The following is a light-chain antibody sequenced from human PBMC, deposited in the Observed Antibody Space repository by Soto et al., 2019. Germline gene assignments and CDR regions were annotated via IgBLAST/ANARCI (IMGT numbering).Light chain of an antibody. CDR2: DTN. CDR1: TGAVTSGHY. J-gene: IGLJ1*01. V-gene: IGLV7-46*02. Sequence: QAVVTQQPSLTVSPGGTVTFTCCSSTGAVTSGHYAYWFQQKPGQASRTLIYDTNNKHSWTPSRFSCSLLGRKAALTLLGAQPEDEAEYYCLLSFCGDVYVFGTGTKVTVL. CDR3: LLSFCGDVYV.